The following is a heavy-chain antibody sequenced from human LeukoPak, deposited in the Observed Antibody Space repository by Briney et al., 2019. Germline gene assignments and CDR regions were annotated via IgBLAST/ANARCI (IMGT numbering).Heavy chain of an antibody. CDR2: ISSSGSTT. CDR3: ARGHVPDY. CDR1: GFTFSTYE. Sequence: PGGSLRLSCAASGFTFSTYEMNWVRQAAGKGLEWVSYISSSGSTTYYADSVKGRFTISRDNAKNSLYLQMNSLRAEDTAVYYCARGHVPDYWGQGTLVIVSS. V-gene: IGHV3-48*03. J-gene: IGHJ4*02.